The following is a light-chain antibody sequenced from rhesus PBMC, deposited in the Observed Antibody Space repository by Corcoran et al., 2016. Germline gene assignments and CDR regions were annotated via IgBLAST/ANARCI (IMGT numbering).Light chain of an antibody. J-gene: IGKJ4*01. CDR3: QHYYDNPLT. CDR1: QNIYSN. Sequence: DIQMTQSPSALSASVGDRVTISCRASQNIYSNLAWYQQKPGKAPKLLIYAASSLQTGISSRFSGSGSGTDFTLTISSLQPEDSAAYYCQHYYDNPLTFGGGTKVELK. V-gene: IGKV1S12*01. CDR2: AAS.